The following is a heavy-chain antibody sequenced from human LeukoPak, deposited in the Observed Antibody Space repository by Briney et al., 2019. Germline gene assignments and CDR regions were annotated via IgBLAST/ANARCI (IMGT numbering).Heavy chain of an antibody. V-gene: IGHV3-23*01. CDR3: VKVLVLVSANRYYFDY. J-gene: IGHJ4*02. Sequence: GPLRLSCAASGFTFINYAMGWVRQAPGKGLEWVSTITGSGRLTYYADSVKGRFTISRDNSKNTLYLQMNSLRAEDTAIYYCVKVLVLVSANRYYFDYWGQGTLVTVSS. D-gene: IGHD2-15*01. CDR1: GFTFINYA. CDR2: ITGSGRLT.